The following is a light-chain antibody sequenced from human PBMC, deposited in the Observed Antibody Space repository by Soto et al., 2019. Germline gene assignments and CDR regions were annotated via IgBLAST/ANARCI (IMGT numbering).Light chain of an antibody. V-gene: IGLV2-14*03. CDR1: SSDVGAYNY. CDR2: DVS. CDR3: SSYTNSDSWV. J-gene: IGLJ3*02. Sequence: QSVLTQPASVSGSPGQSITISCTGTSSDVGAYNYVSWYQQHPGKAPKFIIYDVSNRPSGISDRFSGSKSGNTASLTISGLQAEDEADYYCSSYTNSDSWVFGGGTKSPS.